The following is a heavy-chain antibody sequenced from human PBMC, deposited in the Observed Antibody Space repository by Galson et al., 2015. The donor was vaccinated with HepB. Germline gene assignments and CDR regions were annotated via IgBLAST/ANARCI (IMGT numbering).Heavy chain of an antibody. CDR3: ARDAGYSRSHDAFDV. CDR1: GFTFSSYN. Sequence: SLRLSCAAPGFTFSSYNMNWVRQAPGEGLEWVSYISNGGRTIDYADSVKGRFAISRDNAKKSLYLQMNSLRAEDTAVYYCARDAGYSRSHDAFDVWGQGTMVTVSS. J-gene: IGHJ3*01. V-gene: IGHV3-48*01. CDR2: ISNGGRTI. D-gene: IGHD6-13*01.